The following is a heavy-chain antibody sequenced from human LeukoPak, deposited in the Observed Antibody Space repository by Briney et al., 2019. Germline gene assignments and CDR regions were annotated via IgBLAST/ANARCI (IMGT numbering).Heavy chain of an antibody. D-gene: IGHD2-21*02. CDR3: ARDFALYCGGDCLHDAFDI. CDR2: IWYDGSNK. V-gene: IGHV3-33*01. CDR1: GFTFSSYG. Sequence: GESLKISCAASGFTFSSYGMHWVRQAPGKGLEWVAVIWYDGSNKYYADSVKGRFTISRDNSKNTLYLQMNSLRAEDTAVYYCARDFALYCGGDCLHDAFDIWGQGTMVTVSS. J-gene: IGHJ3*02.